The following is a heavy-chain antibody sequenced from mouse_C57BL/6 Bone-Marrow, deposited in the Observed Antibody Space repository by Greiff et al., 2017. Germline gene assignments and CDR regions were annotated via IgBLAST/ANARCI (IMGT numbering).Heavy chain of an antibody. CDR1: GFTFSSYA. CDR2: ISDGGSYT. V-gene: IGHV5-4*01. Sequence: EVQGVESGGGLVKPGGSLKLSCAASGFTFSSYAMSWVRQTPEKRLEWVATISDGGSYTYSPDNVKGRFTISRDNAKNNLYLQMSHLKSEDTAMYYCARDSYSNYVPWFAYWGQGTLVTVSA. J-gene: IGHJ3*01. CDR3: ARDSYSNYVPWFAY. D-gene: IGHD2-5*01.